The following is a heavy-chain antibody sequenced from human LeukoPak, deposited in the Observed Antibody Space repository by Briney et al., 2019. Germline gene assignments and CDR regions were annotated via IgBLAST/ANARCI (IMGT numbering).Heavy chain of an antibody. CDR1: GGSVSSGSYY. CDR3: ARGRRTLAYYYGSGSYPYYFDY. CDR2: INHSGST. J-gene: IGHJ4*02. V-gene: IGHV4-39*07. Sequence: SETVSLTCTVSGGSVSSGSYYWSWIRQPPGKGLDWIGEINHSGSTNYNPSLKSRVTISVDTSKNQFSLKLSSVTAADTAVYYCARGRRTLAYYYGSGSYPYYFDYWGQGTLVTVSS. D-gene: IGHD3-10*01.